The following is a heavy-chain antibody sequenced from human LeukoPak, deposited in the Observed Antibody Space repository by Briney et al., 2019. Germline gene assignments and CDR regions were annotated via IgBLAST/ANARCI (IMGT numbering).Heavy chain of an antibody. D-gene: IGHD4-23*01. V-gene: IGHV4-59*01. CDR2: IYYSGST. CDR1: GGSISSYY. Sequence: SETLSLTCTVSGGSISSYYWSWIRQPPGKGLEWIGYIYYSGSTNYNPSLKSRVTISVDTSKNQFSLKLSSVTAADTAVYYCARDIGYYGGVDYWGQGTLVTVSS. J-gene: IGHJ4*02. CDR3: ARDIGYYGGVDY.